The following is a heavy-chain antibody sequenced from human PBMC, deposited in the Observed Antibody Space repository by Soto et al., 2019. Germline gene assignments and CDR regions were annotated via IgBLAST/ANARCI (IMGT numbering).Heavy chain of an antibody. V-gene: IGHV4-31*03. CDR1: GGSITSGAYY. CDR2: IYFSGST. D-gene: IGHD6-6*01. CDR3: ARGSFSSTSSWFDP. Sequence: SETLSLTCTVSGGSITSGAYYWTWIRQPPGRGLEWIGYIYFSGSTYYNPSFQSRLTISVDTSKNQFSLKLNSVTAADTAVYYCARGSFSSTSSWFDPWGQGTLVTVSS. J-gene: IGHJ5*02.